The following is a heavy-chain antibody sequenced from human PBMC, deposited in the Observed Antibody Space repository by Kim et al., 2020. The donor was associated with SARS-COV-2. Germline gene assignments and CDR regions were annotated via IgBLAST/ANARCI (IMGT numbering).Heavy chain of an antibody. J-gene: IGHJ4*02. D-gene: IGHD5-12*01. CDR3: AKDLTVATNYYFDS. V-gene: IGHV3-43*01. Sequence: YAGSGKGRFTISRDNRKKTLFLQMNSLGTEDTAVYYCAKDLTVATNYYFDSWGQGTLVTVSS.